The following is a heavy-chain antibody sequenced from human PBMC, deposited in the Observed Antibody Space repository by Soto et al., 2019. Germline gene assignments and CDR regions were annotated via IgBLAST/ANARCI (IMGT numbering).Heavy chain of an antibody. V-gene: IGHV4-59*01. CDR2: IYYSGST. CDR1: GGSISSYY. D-gene: IGHD1-7*01. Sequence: SETLSLTCTVSGGSISSYYWSWIRQPPGKGLEWIGYIYYSGSTNYNPSLKSRVTISVDTSKNQFSLKLSSVTAADTAVYYCARRYGTTVDYWGQGTLVTVSS. J-gene: IGHJ4*02. CDR3: ARRYGTTVDY.